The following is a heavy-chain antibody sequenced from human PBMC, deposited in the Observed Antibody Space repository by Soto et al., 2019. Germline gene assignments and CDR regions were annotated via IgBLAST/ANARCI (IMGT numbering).Heavy chain of an antibody. J-gene: IGHJ6*02. Sequence: QVQLVQSGDEVRKPGSSVKVSCKASGYIFVNYGIAWVRQAPGQGLEWMGWISPYSGNTHYASKLQGRLTMTTDTTTRTASMDLGRLTSVDTAVYYCATVDNYVTTTPQYVCGQGTTVTVSS. CDR3: ATVDNYVTTTPQYV. CDR2: ISPYSGNT. D-gene: IGHD3-16*01. CDR1: GYIFVNYG. V-gene: IGHV1-18*01.